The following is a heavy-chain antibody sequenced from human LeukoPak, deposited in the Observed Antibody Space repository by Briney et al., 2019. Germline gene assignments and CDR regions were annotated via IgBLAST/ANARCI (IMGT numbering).Heavy chain of an antibody. Sequence: GGSLRLSCAASGFTFSSYSMNWVRQAPGKGLEWVSYISSSSSTIYYADSVKGRFTISRDNAKNSLYLQMNSLRAEDTAVYYCARDKSSGWYVRALDYWGQGTPVTVSS. CDR2: ISSSSSTI. D-gene: IGHD6-19*01. CDR3: ARDKSSGWYVRALDY. CDR1: GFTFSSYS. J-gene: IGHJ4*02. V-gene: IGHV3-48*01.